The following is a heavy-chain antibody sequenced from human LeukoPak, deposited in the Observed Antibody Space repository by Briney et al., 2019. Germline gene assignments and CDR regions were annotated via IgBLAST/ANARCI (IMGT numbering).Heavy chain of an antibody. Sequence: SGTLSLTCAVSGGSISSNNWWSWVRQPPGKGLAWIGEIYHGGSTNYNPSLKSRIAMSVDRSRNQFSLQLSSVTAADTAVYYCAKGEDYGSGTVHFASWGQGTLVTVSS. CDR3: AKGEDYGSGTVHFAS. D-gene: IGHD3-10*01. V-gene: IGHV4-4*02. J-gene: IGHJ4*02. CDR2: IYHGGST. CDR1: GGSISSNNW.